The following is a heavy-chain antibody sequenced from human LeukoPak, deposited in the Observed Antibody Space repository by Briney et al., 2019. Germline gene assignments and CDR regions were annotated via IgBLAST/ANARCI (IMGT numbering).Heavy chain of an antibody. CDR2: IYHSGYT. Sequence: SETLSLTCAVYGGSFSGYYWTWIRQPPGRGLEWIGGIYHSGYTFYNPSLKSRVTISVDTSKNEFSLKLNSVTAADTALYYCAREGTVRWFDPWGQGTLVTVYS. D-gene: IGHD1-14*01. CDR1: GGSFSGYY. V-gene: IGHV4-34*01. J-gene: IGHJ5*02. CDR3: AREGTVRWFDP.